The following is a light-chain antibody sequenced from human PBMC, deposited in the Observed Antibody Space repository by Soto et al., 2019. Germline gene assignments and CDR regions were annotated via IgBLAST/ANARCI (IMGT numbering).Light chain of an antibody. V-gene: IGLV2-14*01. CDR2: EVS. CDR1: SSDIGAYNY. Sequence: QSALTQPASVSASPGQSITVSCTGTSSDIGAYNYVSWYQQHPGKAPKLMIYEVSNRPSGVSNRFSASKSGNTASLTISGLQAEDEADYFCSSYTSSSTVVFGGGTKLT. J-gene: IGLJ3*02. CDR3: SSYTSSSTVV.